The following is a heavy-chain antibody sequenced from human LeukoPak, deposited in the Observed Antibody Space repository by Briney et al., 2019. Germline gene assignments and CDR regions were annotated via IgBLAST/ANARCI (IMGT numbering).Heavy chain of an antibody. CDR3: ARRRAGRDWFDP. D-gene: IGHD6-19*01. Sequence: SQTLSLTCTVSGGSISSGGYYWSWIRQHPGKGLEWIGYIYYSGSTYYNPSLKSRVTMSVDTSKNQFSLKLSSVTAADTAVYYCARRRAGRDWFDPWGQGTLVTVSS. CDR2: IYYSGST. V-gene: IGHV4-31*03. J-gene: IGHJ5*02. CDR1: GGSISSGGYY.